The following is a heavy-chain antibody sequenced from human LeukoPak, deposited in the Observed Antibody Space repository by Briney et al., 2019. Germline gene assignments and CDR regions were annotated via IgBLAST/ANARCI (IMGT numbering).Heavy chain of an antibody. CDR1: GVTFSSYA. CDR2: IIPIFGTA. Sequence: SVKVSCKASGVTFSSYAISWVRQAPGQGLEWMGGIIPIFGTANYAQKFQGRVTITTDESTSTAYMELSSLRSEDTAVYCCARARTPYCSSTSCYQRGFDYWGQGTLVTVSS. V-gene: IGHV1-69*05. CDR3: ARARTPYCSSTSCYQRGFDY. D-gene: IGHD2-2*01. J-gene: IGHJ4*02.